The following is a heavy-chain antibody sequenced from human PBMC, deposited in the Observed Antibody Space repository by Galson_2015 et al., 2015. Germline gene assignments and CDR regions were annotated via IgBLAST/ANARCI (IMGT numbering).Heavy chain of an antibody. J-gene: IGHJ3*02. CDR1: GDSVSSNSAA. CDR3: ARVFYYDSSGYDAFDI. Sequence: CAISGDSVSSNSAAWNWIRQSPSRGLEWLGRTYYRSKWYNDYAVSVKSRITINPDTSKNQFSLQLNSVTPEDTAVYYCARVFYYDSSGYDAFDIWVQGTMVTVSP. V-gene: IGHV6-1*01. D-gene: IGHD3-22*01. CDR2: TYYRSKWYN.